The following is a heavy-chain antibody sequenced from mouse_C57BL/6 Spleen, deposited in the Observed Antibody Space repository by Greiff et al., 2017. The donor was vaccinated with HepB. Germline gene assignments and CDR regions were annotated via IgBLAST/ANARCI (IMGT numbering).Heavy chain of an antibody. CDR1: GFTFSSYA. CDR2: ISDGGSYT. V-gene: IGHV5-4*01. CDR3: AREASTGEAMDY. J-gene: IGHJ4*01. D-gene: IGHD6-1*01. Sequence: DVKLVESGGGLVKPGGSLKLSCAASGFTFSSYAMSWVRQTPEKRLEWVATISDGGSYTYYPDNVKGRFTISRDNAKNNLYLQMSHLKSEDTAMYYCAREASTGEAMDYWGQGTSVTVSS.